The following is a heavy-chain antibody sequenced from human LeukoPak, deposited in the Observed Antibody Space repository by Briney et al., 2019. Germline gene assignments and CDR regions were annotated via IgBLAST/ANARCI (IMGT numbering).Heavy chain of an antibody. J-gene: IGHJ4*02. D-gene: IGHD3-3*01. CDR2: IYYSGST. Sequence: SETLSLTCTVSGGSISSSSYYWGCLRQPPGKGLEWIGSIYYSGSTYYNPSLKSRVTISVDTSKNQSSLKLSSVTAADTAVYYCAREGQAYDFWSGYHHTPLDYWGQGTLVTVSS. CDR1: GGSISSSSYY. V-gene: IGHV4-39*07. CDR3: AREGQAYDFWSGYHHTPLDY.